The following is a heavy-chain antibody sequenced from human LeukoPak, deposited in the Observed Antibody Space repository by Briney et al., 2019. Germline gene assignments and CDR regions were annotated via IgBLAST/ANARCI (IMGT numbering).Heavy chain of an antibody. Sequence: ASVKVSCKASGYTFTNYYMHWVRQAPGQGLEWMGIINPSAGSTSYAQKFQGRITVTRDTSTSTVYMELRSLRPDDTAVYYCTIIPNVILFTHYFEYWGQGTLVTVSS. CDR2: INPSAGST. J-gene: IGHJ4*02. V-gene: IGHV1-46*01. CDR3: TIIPNVILFTHYFEY. CDR1: GYTFTNYY. D-gene: IGHD2-21*01.